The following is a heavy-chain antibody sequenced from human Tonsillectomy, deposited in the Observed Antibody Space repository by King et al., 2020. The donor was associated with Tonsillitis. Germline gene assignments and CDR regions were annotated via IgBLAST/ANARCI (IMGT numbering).Heavy chain of an antibody. V-gene: IGHV1-18*01. CDR3: ARDTVSSGWCPFDY. Sequence: QLVQSGAEVKKPGASVKVSCKASGYTFTSYGISWVRQAPGQGLEWMGWISAYSGHTNYAQKLQGRVTMTTDTSTSTAYMELRSLRSDVTAVYYCARDTVSSGWCPFDYWGQGTLVTVSS. CDR2: ISAYSGHT. J-gene: IGHJ4*02. CDR1: GYTFTSYG. D-gene: IGHD6-19*01.